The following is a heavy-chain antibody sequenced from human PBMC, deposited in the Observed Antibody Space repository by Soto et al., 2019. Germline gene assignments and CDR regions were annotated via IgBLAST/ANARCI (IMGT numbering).Heavy chain of an antibody. CDR1: GRSRISYY. Sequence: QLQESGPGLVKPSETLSLTCNVSGRSRISYYWSWIGQPAGKGLEWIGRIYTGVNTNYNPSPKSRVTTSVDTSKSQCSPSLCSVSAADTAVYYCVREGDVRHFFFASWGQGTLVTVSS. CDR3: VREGDVRHFFFAS. V-gene: IGHV4-4*07. J-gene: IGHJ4*02. CDR2: IYTGVNT. D-gene: IGHD3-3*01.